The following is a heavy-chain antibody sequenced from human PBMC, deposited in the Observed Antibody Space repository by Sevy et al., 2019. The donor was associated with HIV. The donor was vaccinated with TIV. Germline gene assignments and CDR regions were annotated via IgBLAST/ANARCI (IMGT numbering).Heavy chain of an antibody. Sequence: GGSLRLSCAASGFTFRSFSMHWVRQAPGKWLEWVTTVSYDGSNTYYADSVKGRFAVFRDNSRNLLNLQMYNLRPEDTAVYYCALERLSSDVAEYFQNWGQGTPVTVSS. CDR1: GFTFRSFS. J-gene: IGHJ1*01. CDR2: VSYDGSNT. V-gene: IGHV3-30*09. D-gene: IGHD1-1*01. CDR3: ALERLSSDVAEYFQN.